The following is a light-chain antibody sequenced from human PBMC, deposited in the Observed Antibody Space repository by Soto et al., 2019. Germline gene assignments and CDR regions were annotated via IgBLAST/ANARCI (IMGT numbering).Light chain of an antibody. V-gene: IGLV2-14*03. CDR3: SSYATTSPLI. J-gene: IGLJ2*01. Sequence: QLVLTQPASVSGSPGQSITISCTGTISDIGGYNYVGWYQHHPGKGTKLLIYDVSSRPSGISYRFSGSKSGNTASLTISDLQAEDEADYYCSSYATTSPLIFGGGTKLTVL. CDR1: ISDIGGYNY. CDR2: DVS.